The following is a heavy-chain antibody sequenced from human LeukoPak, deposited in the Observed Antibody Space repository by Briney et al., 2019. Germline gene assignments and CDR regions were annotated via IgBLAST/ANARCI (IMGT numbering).Heavy chain of an antibody. V-gene: IGHV1-69*13. CDR3: AAGRRLGELFFDY. CDR1: EGTFGGYS. D-gene: IGHD3-10*01. CDR2: INPIFNIL. Sequence: SVKVSCKASEGTFGGYSIDWVRQAPGQGLDWVGGINPIFNILYYAQNFQGRVTITADESTNTAYLQLDSLKHDDTAVYYCAAGRRLGELFFDYWGQGTLVTVSS. J-gene: IGHJ4*02.